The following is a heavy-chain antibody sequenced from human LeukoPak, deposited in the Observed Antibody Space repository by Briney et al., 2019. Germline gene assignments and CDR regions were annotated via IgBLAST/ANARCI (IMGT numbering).Heavy chain of an antibody. CDR3: ARDLGYCSGGSCYYDAFDI. D-gene: IGHD2-15*01. Sequence: GRSLRLSCAASGFTFSSYGMHWVRQAPGKGLEWVAVIWHDGSNKYYADSVRGRFTISRDNSKNTLYLQMNSLRAEDTAVYYCARDLGYCSGGSCYYDAFDIWGQGTMVTVSS. V-gene: IGHV3-33*01. CDR1: GFTFSSYG. J-gene: IGHJ3*02. CDR2: IWHDGSNK.